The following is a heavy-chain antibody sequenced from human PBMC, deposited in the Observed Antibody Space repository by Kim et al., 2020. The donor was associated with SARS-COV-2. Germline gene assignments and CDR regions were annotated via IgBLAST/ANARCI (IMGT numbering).Heavy chain of an antibody. Sequence: DGGTIHYTAPVKGRFTISRDDSKNLLYLQMDSLRTEDTAVYYCTTDRFNWGQGALVTVSS. V-gene: IGHV3-15*01. CDR2: DGGTI. CDR3: TTDRFN. J-gene: IGHJ4*02.